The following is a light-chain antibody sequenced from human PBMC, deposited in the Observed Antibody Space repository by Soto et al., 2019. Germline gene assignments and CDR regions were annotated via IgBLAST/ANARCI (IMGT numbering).Light chain of an antibody. V-gene: IGKV2-30*01. J-gene: IGKJ1*01. CDR1: QSLVYSDGNTY. CDR2: KVS. Sequence: VVLTQSPLSLPVTLGQPASISCRSIQSLVYSDGNTYLTLFQQRPGQSPRRLIYKVSNRDSGVPDTFSGSGSGTDFTLKINRVEAEDVGLYYCMQATHWTPKFGQGTKV. CDR3: MQATHWTPK.